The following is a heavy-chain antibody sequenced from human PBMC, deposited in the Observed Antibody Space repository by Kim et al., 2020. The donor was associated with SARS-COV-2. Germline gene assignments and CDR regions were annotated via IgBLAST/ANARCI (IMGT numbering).Heavy chain of an antibody. CDR3: AIGGRWLPSFDY. CDR1: GGSISSYY. CDR2: IYYSGST. Sequence: SETLSLTCTVSGGSISSYYWSWIRQPPGKGLEWIGYIYYSGSTNYNPSLKSRVTISVDTSKNQFSLKLSSVTAADTAVYYCAIGGRWLPSFDYWGQGTLVTVSS. J-gene: IGHJ4*02. D-gene: IGHD5-12*01. V-gene: IGHV4-59*08.